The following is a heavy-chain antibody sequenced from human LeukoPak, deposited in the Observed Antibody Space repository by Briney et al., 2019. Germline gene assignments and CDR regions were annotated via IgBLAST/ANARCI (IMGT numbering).Heavy chain of an antibody. CDR1: GYTCISYD. V-gene: IGHV1-8*01. J-gene: IGHJ5*02. D-gene: IGHD4-23*01. CDR2: MNPNSGTT. CDR3: ARDYGGNSGWFDP. Sequence: GASVKVSCKASGYTCISYDIDWVRQVTGQGLEWMGWMNPNSGTTGYSQKFQDRITLTRDTSRSTAYMELSSLTSEDTAVYYCARDYGGNSGWFDPWGQGTLVTVSS.